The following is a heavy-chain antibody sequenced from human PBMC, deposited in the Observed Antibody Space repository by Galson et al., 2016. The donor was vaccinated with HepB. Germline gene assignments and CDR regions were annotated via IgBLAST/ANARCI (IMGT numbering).Heavy chain of an antibody. Sequence: ETLSLTCTVSGYSISSGYYWGWIRQPPGKGLEWIGSIYHSGNTYYNPSLKSRVTISVDTSKNQFSLKLSSVTAADTAVYYCAGGDWNYGFDYWGQGTLVTVSS. CDR2: IYHSGNT. CDR3: AGGDWNYGFDY. J-gene: IGHJ4*02. CDR1: GYSISSGYY. V-gene: IGHV4-38-2*02. D-gene: IGHD1-7*01.